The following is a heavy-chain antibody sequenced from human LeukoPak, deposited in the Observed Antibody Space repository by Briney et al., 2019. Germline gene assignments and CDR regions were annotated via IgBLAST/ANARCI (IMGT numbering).Heavy chain of an antibody. J-gene: IGHJ5*02. D-gene: IGHD3-10*01. CDR1: GFTFSSFT. CDR3: AMQVRGVIT. CDR2: ISGNGGST. Sequence: GGSLRLSCAASGFTFSSFTMHWVRQAPGKGLQYVSGISGNGGSTYSATSVKGRFTISRDNSENTLYLQMGSLRAEDMAVYYCAMQVRGVITWGQGTLVTVSS. V-gene: IGHV3-64*01.